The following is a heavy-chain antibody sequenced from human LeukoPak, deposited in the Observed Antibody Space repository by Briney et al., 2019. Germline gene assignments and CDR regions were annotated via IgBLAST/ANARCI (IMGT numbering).Heavy chain of an antibody. CDR2: MYSGGST. V-gene: IGHV3-66*01. D-gene: IGHD2-2*01. CDR3: AREQVVVGRGYYGMDV. CDR1: GFTVSSNY. J-gene: IGHJ6*02. Sequence: GGSLRLSCAASGFTVSSNYMNWVRQAPGKGLEWVSVMYSGGSTFYGDSVKGRFTISRDNSMNTLYLQMNSLRVDDTAVYYCAREQVVVGRGYYGMDVWGQGATVTVSS.